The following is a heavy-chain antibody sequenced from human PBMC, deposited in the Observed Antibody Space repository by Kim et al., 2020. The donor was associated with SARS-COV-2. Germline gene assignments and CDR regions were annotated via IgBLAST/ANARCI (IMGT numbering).Heavy chain of an antibody. CDR1: GGSLSGYY. J-gene: IGHJ4*02. Sequence: SQTLSLTCAVYGGSLSGYYWSWIRQPPGKGLEWIGEINHSGSTNYNPSLKSRVTISVDTSKNQFSLKLSSVTAADTAVYYCARAGGCSGGSCYTKPAWGWGQGTLVTVSS. CDR2: INHSGST. CDR3: ARAGGCSGGSCYTKPAWG. D-gene: IGHD2-15*01. V-gene: IGHV4-34*01.